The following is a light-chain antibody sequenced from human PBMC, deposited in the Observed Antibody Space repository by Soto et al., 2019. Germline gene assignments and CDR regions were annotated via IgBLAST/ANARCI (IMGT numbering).Light chain of an antibody. J-gene: IGLJ2*01. CDR3: SSYTSSSTVI. V-gene: IGLV2-14*03. Sequence: QSALTQPASVSGSPGQPITISCTGTSSDVGAYNYVSWYQLHPVKAPKLIIYDVNNRPSGASSRFSGSKSGNTASLTISGLQAEDEADYYCSSYTSSSTVIFGGGTKLTVL. CDR1: SSDVGAYNY. CDR2: DVN.